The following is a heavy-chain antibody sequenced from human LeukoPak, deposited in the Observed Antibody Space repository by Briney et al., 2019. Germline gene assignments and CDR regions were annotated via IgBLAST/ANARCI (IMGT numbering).Heavy chain of an antibody. Sequence: KSGGSLRLSCAASGFTFSSYSMNWVRQAPGTGLEWVSSISSSSSYIYYADSVKGRFTISRDNAKNSLYLQMNSLRAEDTAVYYCARDLAPYYYDSSGYYSGPFDYWGQGTLVTVSS. D-gene: IGHD3-22*01. CDR1: GFTFSSYS. V-gene: IGHV3-21*01. CDR3: ARDLAPYYYDSSGYYSGPFDY. J-gene: IGHJ4*02. CDR2: ISSSSSYI.